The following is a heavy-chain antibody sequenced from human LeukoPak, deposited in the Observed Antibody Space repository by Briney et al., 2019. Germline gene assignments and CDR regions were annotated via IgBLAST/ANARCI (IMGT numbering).Heavy chain of an antibody. CDR1: GFTFSDYY. V-gene: IGHV3-11*04. CDR3: ARRDIVVVPEKVSYYYYYMDV. D-gene: IGHD2-2*01. CDR2: ISSSGRTI. J-gene: IGHJ6*03. Sequence: GGSLRLSCAASGFTFSDYYMSWSRQAAGKGLEWVSYISSSGRTIYYADSVKGRFTISRDNAKNSLYLQMNSLRAEDTAVYYCARRDIVVVPEKVSYYYYYMDVWGKGTTVTVSS.